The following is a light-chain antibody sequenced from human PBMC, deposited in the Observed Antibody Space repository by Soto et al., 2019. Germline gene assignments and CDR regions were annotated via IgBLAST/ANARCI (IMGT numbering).Light chain of an antibody. CDR2: WAS. CDR1: QSVLYSSNNKNC. CDR3: QQYYTTPYT. Sequence: DIVMTQSPDSLAVSLGERATINCKSGQSVLYSSNNKNCLAWYQQKPGQPPKLLIYWASTRESGVPDRFSGSGSGTEFTLTISSLQAEDVAVYYCQQYYTTPYTFGQGTKLEIK. J-gene: IGKJ2*01. V-gene: IGKV4-1*01.